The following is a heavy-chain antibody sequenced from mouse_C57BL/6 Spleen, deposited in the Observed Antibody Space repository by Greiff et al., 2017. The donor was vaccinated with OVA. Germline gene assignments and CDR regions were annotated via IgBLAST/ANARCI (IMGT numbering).Heavy chain of an antibody. D-gene: IGHD1-1*01. CDR3: ARVLYYGSSYGFAY. CDR1: GYTFTDYY. Sequence: VQLQQSGPELVKPGASVKISCKASGYTFTDYYMNWVKQSHGKSLEWIGDINPNNGGTSYNQKFKGKATLTVDKSSSTAYMELRSLTSEDSAVYYCARVLYYGSSYGFAYWGQGTLVTVSA. V-gene: IGHV1-26*01. J-gene: IGHJ3*01. CDR2: INPNNGGT.